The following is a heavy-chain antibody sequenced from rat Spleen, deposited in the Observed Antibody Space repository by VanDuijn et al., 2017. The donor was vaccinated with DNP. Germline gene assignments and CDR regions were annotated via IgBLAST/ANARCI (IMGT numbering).Heavy chain of an antibody. V-gene: IGHV2-30*01. D-gene: IGHD1-5*01. J-gene: IGHJ2*01. Sequence: QVQLKESGPGLVQPSQTLSLTCTVSGFSLTSHNVHWVRQPTGKGLEWMGIMWSGGSAYYNSALKSRLSISRDTSKSQVFLKMNSVQTEDTAMYFCARSKYNYVGWFAYWGQGVMVTVSS. CDR2: MWSGGSA. CDR1: GFSLTSHN. CDR3: ARSKYNYVGWFAY.